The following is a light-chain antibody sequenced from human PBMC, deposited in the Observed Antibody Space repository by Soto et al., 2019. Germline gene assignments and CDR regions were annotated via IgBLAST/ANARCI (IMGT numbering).Light chain of an antibody. J-gene: IGKJ2*01. CDR1: QSISSGY. CDR2: GAS. Sequence: EIVLTQSPGTLSLSPGERATLSCRASQSISSGYLTWYQQKPGQAPWLLIYGASSRATGIPDRFTGSGSGTDFTLTISRLEPEDFAVYYCQQYGSSFRYTFGQGIKL. CDR3: QQYGSSFRYT. V-gene: IGKV3-20*01.